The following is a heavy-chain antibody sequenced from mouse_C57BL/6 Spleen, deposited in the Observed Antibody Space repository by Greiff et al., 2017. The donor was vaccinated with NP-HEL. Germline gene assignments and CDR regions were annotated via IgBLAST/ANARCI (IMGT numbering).Heavy chain of an antibody. CDR1: GYTFTSYW. Sequence: VQLQQSGAELVMPGASVKLSCKASGYTFTSYWMHWVKQRPGQGLEWIGEIDPSDSYTNYNQKFKGKSTLTVDQSSSTAYMQLSSLTSEDSAVYYCARVGNHMDYWGQGTSVTVSS. D-gene: IGHD2-1*01. CDR3: ARVGNHMDY. CDR2: IDPSDSYT. J-gene: IGHJ4*01. V-gene: IGHV1-69*01.